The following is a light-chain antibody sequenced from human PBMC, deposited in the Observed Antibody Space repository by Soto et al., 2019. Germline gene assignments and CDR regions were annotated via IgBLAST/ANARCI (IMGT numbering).Light chain of an antibody. J-gene: IGKJ1*01. CDR3: QQYHSYS. CDR1: QTISSN. V-gene: IGKV1-5*01. CDR2: HAS. Sequence: DGQMTQSRSSLSPYVEDRVTITCRASQTISSNLNWYQQKPGKAPKLLIYHASTLESGVPSRFSGSGSGTELTLTISSLQPDDFATYYCQQYHSYSFGRGTKVDI.